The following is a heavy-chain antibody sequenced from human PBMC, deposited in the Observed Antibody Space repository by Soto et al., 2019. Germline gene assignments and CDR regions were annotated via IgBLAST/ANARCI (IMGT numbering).Heavy chain of an antibody. V-gene: IGHV4-39*01. CDR3: SRRAPEGFDP. CDR1: GGSFGSSAYY. J-gene: IGHJ5*02. Sequence: LSLTCTVSGGSFGSSAYYWGWIRRAPGKGLEWIGSINSSGSTFSNPSLKSRVTLSVDTYKNQFSLKLTSVTAADTALYYCSRRAPEGFDPWGQGTLVTAPQ. CDR2: INSSGST.